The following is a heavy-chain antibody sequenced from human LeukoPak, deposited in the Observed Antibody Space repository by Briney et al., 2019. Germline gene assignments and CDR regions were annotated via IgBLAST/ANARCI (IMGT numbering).Heavy chain of an antibody. Sequence: ASVKVSCKASGYTFTGYYMHWVRQAPGQGLEWMVWINPNSGGTNYAQKFQGRVTMTRDTSISTAYMELSRLRSDDTAVYYCARDGYDSSGHRYYFDYWGQGTLVTVSS. D-gene: IGHD3-22*01. CDR3: ARDGYDSSGHRYYFDY. CDR2: INPNSGGT. CDR1: GYTFTGYY. J-gene: IGHJ4*02. V-gene: IGHV1-2*02.